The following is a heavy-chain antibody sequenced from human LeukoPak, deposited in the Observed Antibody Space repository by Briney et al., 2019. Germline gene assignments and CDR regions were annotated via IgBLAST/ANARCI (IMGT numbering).Heavy chain of an antibody. CDR3: AKGSWGLDY. Sequence: GRSLRLSCAASGFTFDDYAMHWVRHAPGKGLEWVSGISWNSGSIGYADSVKGRFTISRDNAKNSLYLQMNSLRAEDTALYYCAKGSWGLDYWGQGTLVTVSS. CDR1: GFTFDDYA. CDR2: ISWNSGSI. J-gene: IGHJ4*02. D-gene: IGHD7-27*01. V-gene: IGHV3-9*01.